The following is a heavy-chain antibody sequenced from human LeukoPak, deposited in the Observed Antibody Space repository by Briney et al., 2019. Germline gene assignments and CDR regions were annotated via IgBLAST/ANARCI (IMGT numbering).Heavy chain of an antibody. V-gene: IGHV3-30*18. CDR2: ISYDGSDK. D-gene: IGHD5-12*01. Sequence: GGSLRLSCAASGFTFSSYGMHWVRQAPGKGLEWVAVISYDGSDKYYADSVKGRFTISRDNSKNTLYLQMNSLRAEDSAVYYCAEEMKPWMHFDYWGQGTLVTVSS. CDR3: AEEMKPWMHFDY. CDR1: GFTFSSYG. J-gene: IGHJ4*02.